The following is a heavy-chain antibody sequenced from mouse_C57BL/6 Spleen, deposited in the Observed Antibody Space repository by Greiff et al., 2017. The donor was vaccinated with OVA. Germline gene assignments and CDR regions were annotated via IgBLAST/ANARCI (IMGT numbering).Heavy chain of an antibody. D-gene: IGHD1-1*01. J-gene: IGHJ3*01. CDR1: GYTFTDYE. V-gene: IGHV1-15*01. CDR2: IYPETGGT. Sequence: VQLKESGAELVRPGASVTLSCKASGYTFTDYEMHWVKQTPVHGLEWIGAIYPETGGTAYNQKFKGKAILTADKSSSTAYMELRSLTSEDSAVYYCTRDYGSSSWFAYWGQGTLVTVSA. CDR3: TRDYGSSSWFAY.